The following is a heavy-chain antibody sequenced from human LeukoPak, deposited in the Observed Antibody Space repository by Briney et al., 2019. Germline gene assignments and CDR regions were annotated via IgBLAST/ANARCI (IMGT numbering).Heavy chain of an antibody. J-gene: IGHJ6*02. V-gene: IGHV3-66*01. D-gene: IGHD4-17*01. CDR1: GFTVSNNY. Sequence: GGSLRLSCAASGFTVSNNYMAWVRQAPGKGLEWASVTDSDGSTYYADSVKGRFTISRDNSKNTLFLQMNSLGAEDTAVYYCARTYGDYDYYYGLDVWGQGTTVTVSS. CDR2: TDSDGST. CDR3: ARTYGDYDYYYGLDV.